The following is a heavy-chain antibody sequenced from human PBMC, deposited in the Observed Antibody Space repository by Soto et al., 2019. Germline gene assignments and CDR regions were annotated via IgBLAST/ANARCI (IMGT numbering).Heavy chain of an antibody. CDR1: GFTFSGNG. V-gene: IGHV3-48*01. CDR3: ARDVGYCSGGSCYAWFEP. J-gene: IGHJ5*02. CDR2: ISNSGGGTT. Sequence: EVQLVESGGGLVQPGGSLRLVCSGSGFTFSGNGINWVRQAPGKGLELVSFISNSGGGTTYYAESVKGRFTISRDDAKNLVYLQMNSLRAEDTALYYCARDVGYCSGGSCYAWFEPWGQGTLVIVSS. D-gene: IGHD2-15*01.